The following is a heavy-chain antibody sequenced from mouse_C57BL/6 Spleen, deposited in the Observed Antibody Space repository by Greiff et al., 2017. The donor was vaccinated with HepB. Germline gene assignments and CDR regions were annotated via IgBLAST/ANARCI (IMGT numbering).Heavy chain of an antibody. CDR1: GYTFTSYW. CDR2: IDPSDSYT. D-gene: IGHD1-1*01. CDR3: ARSRYGSSGSYAMDY. V-gene: IGHV1-50*01. J-gene: IGHJ4*01. Sequence: QVQLQQPGAELVKPGASVKLSCKASGYTFTSYWMQWVKQRPGQGLEWIGEIDPSDSYTNYNQKFKGKATLTVDTSSSTAYMQLSSLTSEDSAVYYCARSRYGSSGSYAMDYWGQGTSVTVSS.